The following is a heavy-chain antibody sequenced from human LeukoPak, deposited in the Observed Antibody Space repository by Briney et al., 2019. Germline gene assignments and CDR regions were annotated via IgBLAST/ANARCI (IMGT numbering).Heavy chain of an antibody. CDR3: ARVSCTSAICSYYYYMAV. Sequence: SETLSLTCTVSGVSISPYYWSWIRQPAGKGLEWIGRIYTGGSGNYNPSLKSRVTMSIDTTKNQFSLKLTSVTAADTAVYHCARVSCTSAICSYYYYMAVWGKGTTVTVSS. D-gene: IGHD2-2*01. CDR2: IYTGGSG. V-gene: IGHV4-4*07. CDR1: GVSISPYY. J-gene: IGHJ6*03.